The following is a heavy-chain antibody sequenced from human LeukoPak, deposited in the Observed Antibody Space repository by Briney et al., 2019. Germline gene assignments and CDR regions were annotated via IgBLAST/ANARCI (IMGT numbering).Heavy chain of an antibody. Sequence: AGGTLRLSCAASGFTFSSYGMSWVRQAPGKGLEWVSAISGSGGSTYYADSVKGRFTISRDNSKNTLYLQMNSLRAEDTAVYYCAKLAAAAGVGDAFDIWGQGTMVTVSS. J-gene: IGHJ3*02. D-gene: IGHD6-13*01. CDR2: ISGSGGST. CDR1: GFTFSSYG. V-gene: IGHV3-23*01. CDR3: AKLAAAAGVGDAFDI.